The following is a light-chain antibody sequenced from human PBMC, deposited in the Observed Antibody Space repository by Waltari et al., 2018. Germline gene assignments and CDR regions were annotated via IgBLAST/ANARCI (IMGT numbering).Light chain of an antibody. CDR3: QQSFSMPPT. J-gene: IGKJ4*01. Sequence: DIQMTQSPSSLSASVGDNVTIPCRASPTIDKYLNWYQQKPGKAPRHLIHTSSSLQGGVPSSFSGSGSGSLFALTIASLQPEDSATYYCQQSFSMPPTFGGGTKVEI. CDR1: PTIDKY. V-gene: IGKV1-39*01. CDR2: TSS.